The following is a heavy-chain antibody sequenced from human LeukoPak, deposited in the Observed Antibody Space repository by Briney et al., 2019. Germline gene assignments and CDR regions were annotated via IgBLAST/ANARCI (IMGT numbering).Heavy chain of an antibody. Sequence: PGRSLRLSCAASGFTFSSYGMHWVRQAPGKGLEWVAVISYDGSNKYYADSVKGRFTISRDNSKNTLYLQMNSLRAEDTAVYYCAKDEGGSYSGVDYWGQGTLVTVSS. D-gene: IGHD1-26*01. CDR1: GFTFSSYG. J-gene: IGHJ4*02. V-gene: IGHV3-30*18. CDR2: ISYDGSNK. CDR3: AKDEGGSYSGVDY.